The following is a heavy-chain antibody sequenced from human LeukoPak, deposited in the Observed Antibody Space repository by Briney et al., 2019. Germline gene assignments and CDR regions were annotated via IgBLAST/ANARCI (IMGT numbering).Heavy chain of an antibody. D-gene: IGHD6-13*01. CDR3: ARDSSSWFSSDAFDI. CDR2: ISSSSSYI. CDR1: GFTFSSYS. J-gene: IGHJ3*02. Sequence: GGSLRLSCAASGFTFSSYSMNWVRQAPGKGLEWVSSISSSSSYIYYADSVKGRFTISRDNAKNSLYLQMNSLRAEDTAVYYCARDSSSWFSSDAFDIWGRGTMVTVSS. V-gene: IGHV3-21*01.